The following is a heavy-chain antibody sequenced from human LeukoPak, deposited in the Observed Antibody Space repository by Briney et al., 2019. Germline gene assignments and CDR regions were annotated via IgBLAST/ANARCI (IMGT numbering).Heavy chain of an antibody. J-gene: IGHJ4*02. CDR2: ISWNSGSI. Sequence: PGGSLRLSCAASGFTFDDYAMHWVRQAPGKGLEWVSGISWNSGSIGYADSVKGRFTISRDNAKNSLYLQMNSLRAEDTALYYCAKDHYYGSGSYFGLFDYWGQGTLVTVSS. D-gene: IGHD3-10*01. V-gene: IGHV3-9*01. CDR3: AKDHYYGSGSYFGLFDY. CDR1: GFTFDDYA.